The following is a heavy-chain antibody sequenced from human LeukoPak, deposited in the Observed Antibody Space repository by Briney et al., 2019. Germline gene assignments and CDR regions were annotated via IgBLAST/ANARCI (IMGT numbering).Heavy chain of an antibody. J-gene: IGHJ4*02. CDR1: GGSISSSSYY. CDR3: ARHVNFWVAPPAAIRFDY. V-gene: IGHV4-39*01. D-gene: IGHD2-2*01. Sequence: SETLSLTCTVSGGSISSSSYYWGWIRQPPGKGLEWIGSIYYSGSTYYNPSLKSRVTISVDTSKNQFSLKLSSVTAADTAVYYCARHVNFWVAPPAAIRFDYWGQGTLVTVSS. CDR2: IYYSGST.